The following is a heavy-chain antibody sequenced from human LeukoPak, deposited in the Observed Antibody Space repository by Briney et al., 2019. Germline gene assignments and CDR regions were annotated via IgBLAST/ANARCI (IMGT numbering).Heavy chain of an antibody. CDR1: GFTFSSYE. V-gene: IGHV3-48*03. CDR3: ARLGEQPYYFDY. D-gene: IGHD1/OR15-1a*01. CDR2: ISSSGSTI. Sequence: GGSLRLSCAASGFTFSSYEMNWVRQAPGKGLEWVSYISSSGSTIYYADSVKGRFTISRDNAKNPLYLQMNSLRAEDTAVYYCARLGEQPYYFDYWGQGTLVTVSS. J-gene: IGHJ4*02.